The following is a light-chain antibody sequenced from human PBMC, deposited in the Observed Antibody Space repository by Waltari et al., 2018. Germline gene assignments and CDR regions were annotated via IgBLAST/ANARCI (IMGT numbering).Light chain of an antibody. J-gene: IGKJ4*01. CDR1: QSISTW. CDR3: QQYKSFPFT. Sequence: DIQMTQSPSTLSASVGDRVTITCRASQSISTWLAWYQQKPGKAPNLLIYKASSLEGGVPPRFSGSGSGTEFTLSISSLQPDDFATYYCQQYKSFPFTFGGGTKVEVK. V-gene: IGKV1-5*03. CDR2: KAS.